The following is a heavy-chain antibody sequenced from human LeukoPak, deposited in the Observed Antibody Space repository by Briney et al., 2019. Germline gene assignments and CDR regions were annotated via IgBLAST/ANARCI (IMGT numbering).Heavy chain of an antibody. CDR3: AGRRSSVGFDY. Sequence: GGSLRLSCAASGFTLSSSYMTWVRQPPRTGLEWVSIIYSGGSTYYADSVKSRFTISRDSSNDTLYLQMNTLRREDTAVYYCAGRRSSVGFDYWGQGTLVTDSS. CDR2: IYSGGST. J-gene: IGHJ4*02. D-gene: IGHD6-6*01. CDR1: GFTLSSSY. V-gene: IGHV3-66*02.